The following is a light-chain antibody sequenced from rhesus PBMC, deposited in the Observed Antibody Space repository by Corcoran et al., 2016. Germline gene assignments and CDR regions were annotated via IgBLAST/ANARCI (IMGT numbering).Light chain of an antibody. CDR3: QQHDNSPLT. Sequence: DIQMTQSPSSLSASVGDRVTITCRASQGISNWLAWYQQKPGKAPKLLIHRASNLEKGVPSRFSGSGSGTDFTLTISRLQPEDIATYYCQQHDNSPLTFGGGTKVEIK. CDR1: QGISNW. V-gene: IGKV1-69*01. J-gene: IGKJ4*01. CDR2: RAS.